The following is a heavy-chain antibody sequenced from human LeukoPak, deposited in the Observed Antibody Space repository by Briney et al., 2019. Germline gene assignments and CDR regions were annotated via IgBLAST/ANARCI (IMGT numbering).Heavy chain of an antibody. V-gene: IGHV3-30-3*01. CDR2: ISYDGSNK. CDR1: GFTFSSYA. CDR3: ARSTWSLVDTAMGHFDY. J-gene: IGHJ4*02. D-gene: IGHD5-18*01. Sequence: GGSLRLSCAASGFTFSSYAMHWVRQAPGKGLEWVAVISYDGSNKYYADSVKGRFTISRDNSKNTLYLQMNSLRAEDTAVYYCARSTWSLVDTAMGHFDYWGQGTLVTVSS.